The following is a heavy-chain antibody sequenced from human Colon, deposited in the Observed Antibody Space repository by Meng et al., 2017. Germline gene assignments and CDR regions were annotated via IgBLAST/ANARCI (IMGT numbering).Heavy chain of an antibody. CDR2: IYYSGST. V-gene: IGHV4-61*01. D-gene: IGHD3-22*01. Sequence: VQLKESGLGLVRQSVTRSLTCTVPGGSVSSVSYSWSWIRQPPGKGLEWIGYIYYSGSTNYNPSLKSGVTISVDTSKNQFSLKLSSVTAADTAVYYCARGASDYDFDYWGQGTLVTVFS. CDR3: ARGASDYDFDY. J-gene: IGHJ4*02. CDR1: GGSVSSVSYS.